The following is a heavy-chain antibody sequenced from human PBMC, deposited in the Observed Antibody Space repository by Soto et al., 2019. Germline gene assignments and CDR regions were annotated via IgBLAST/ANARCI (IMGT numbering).Heavy chain of an antibody. Sequence: EVQLVASGGGLVQPGGSLRLSCEASGLSLSNYWMHWVRQAPGEGLEWVSRSDFDGTGTSYADSVKGRFTISRDNAKNMLYLQMNSLSVEDSAVYYCGSIFEIWGQGTMVAVSS. J-gene: IGHJ3*02. V-gene: IGHV3-74*01. CDR1: GLSLSNYW. CDR3: GSIFEI. CDR2: SDFDGTGT.